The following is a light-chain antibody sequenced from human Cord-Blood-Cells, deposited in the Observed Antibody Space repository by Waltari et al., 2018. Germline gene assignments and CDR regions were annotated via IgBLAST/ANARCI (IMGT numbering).Light chain of an antibody. CDR3: QSYDSSLSGVV. J-gene: IGLJ2*01. CDR1: SPHIGGGYD. V-gene: IGLV1-40*01. Sequence: QSVLTQPPSVSGAPGQRVTISCTGSSPHIGGGYDVHWSQQRPGTAPKLRIYGSSQRPSGVPDRFSGSKSGTSASLAITGLQAEEDADDYGQSYDSSLSGVVFGGGTKLTGL. CDR2: GSS.